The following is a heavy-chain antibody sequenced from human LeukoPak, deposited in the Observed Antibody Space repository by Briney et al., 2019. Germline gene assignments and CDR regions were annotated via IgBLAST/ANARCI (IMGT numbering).Heavy chain of an antibody. V-gene: IGHV3-30*18. Sequence: PGRSLRLSCAASGFTFSSYGMHWVRQAPGKGLEWVAVISYDGSNKYYADSVKGGFTISRDNSKNTLYLQMNSLRAEDTAVYYCAKGVSELWLGPPFDYWGQGTLVTVSS. D-gene: IGHD3-10*01. CDR2: ISYDGSNK. J-gene: IGHJ4*02. CDR3: AKGVSELWLGPPFDY. CDR1: GFTFSSYG.